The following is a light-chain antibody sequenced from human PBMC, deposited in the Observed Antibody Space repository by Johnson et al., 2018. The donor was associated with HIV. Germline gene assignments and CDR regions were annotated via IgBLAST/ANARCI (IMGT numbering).Light chain of an antibody. CDR3: GTWDSNLSSEV. J-gene: IGLJ1*01. CDR1: NSNIGRHS. CDR2: GND. Sequence: QPVLTQPPSVSAAPGQRVTFSCSGSNSNIGRHSVSWYQQLLGTAPKLLIYGNDKRPSGIPDRFSASKSGTSAPLGITGLQTGAEADYYCGTWDSNLSSEVFGAATKVTVL. V-gene: IGLV1-51*02.